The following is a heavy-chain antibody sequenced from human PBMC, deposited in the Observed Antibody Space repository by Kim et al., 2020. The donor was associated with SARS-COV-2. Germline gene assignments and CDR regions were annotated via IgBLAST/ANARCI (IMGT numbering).Heavy chain of an antibody. J-gene: IGHJ2*01. D-gene: IGHD6-13*01. Sequence: SETLSLTCTVSGGSISSGGYYWSWIRQHPGKGLEWIGYIYYSGSTYYNPSLKSRVTISVDTSKNQFSLKLSSVTAADTAVYYCARSPGKYSSSWYLDRRYWYFDLWGRGTLVTVSS. CDR3: ARSPGKYSSSWYLDRRYWYFDL. V-gene: IGHV4-31*03. CDR2: IYYSGST. CDR1: GGSISSGGYY.